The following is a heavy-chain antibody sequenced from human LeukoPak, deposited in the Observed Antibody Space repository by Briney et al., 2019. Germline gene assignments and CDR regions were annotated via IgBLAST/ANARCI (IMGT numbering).Heavy chain of an antibody. CDR1: GFTFSSYA. CDR2: FSGSGGTI. V-gene: IGHV3-23*01. CDR3: AKSDCGGDCHLLDY. J-gene: IGHJ4*02. D-gene: IGHD2-21*02. Sequence: PGGSLRLSCAASGFTFSSYAMSWVRQAPGKGLEWVSHFSGSGGTILYADSVKGRFTISRDNSKNTLYLQMNSLRAEDTAVYYCAKSDCGGDCHLLDYWGQGTLVTVSS.